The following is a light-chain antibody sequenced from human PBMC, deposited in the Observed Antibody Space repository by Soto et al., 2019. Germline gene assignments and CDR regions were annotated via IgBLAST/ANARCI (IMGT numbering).Light chain of an antibody. CDR2: EGS. CDR3: CSYAGSSTYV. J-gene: IGLJ1*01. CDR1: SSDVGSYNL. V-gene: IGLV2-23*01. Sequence: QSALTQPASVSGSPGQSITISCTGTSSDVGSYNLVSWYQQHPGKAPKVMIYEGSKRPSGVSNRFSGSKSGNTASLTISGLQAVDEADYYCCSYAGSSTYVFGTGTKVTVL.